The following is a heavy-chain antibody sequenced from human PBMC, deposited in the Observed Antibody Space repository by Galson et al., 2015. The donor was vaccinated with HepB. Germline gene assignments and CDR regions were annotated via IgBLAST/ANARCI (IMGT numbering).Heavy chain of an antibody. CDR2: IRSKAYGGTT. Sequence: SLRLSCAASGFTFGDYAMSWFRQAPGKGLEWVGFIRSKAYGGTTEYAASVKGRFTISRDDSKSIAYLQMNSLKTEDTAVYYCTREGSLAAAGSDAFDIWGQGTMVTVSS. D-gene: IGHD6-13*01. J-gene: IGHJ3*02. V-gene: IGHV3-49*03. CDR3: TREGSLAAAGSDAFDI. CDR1: GFTFGDYA.